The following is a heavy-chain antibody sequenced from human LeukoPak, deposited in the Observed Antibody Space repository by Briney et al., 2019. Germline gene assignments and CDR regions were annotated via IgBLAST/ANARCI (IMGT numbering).Heavy chain of an antibody. V-gene: IGHV4-59*01. CDR2: IYYSGST. CDR3: VREKAAAGTRGNWFDP. Sequence: SETLSLTCTVSGGSISSYYWSWIRQPPGKGLEWIGYIYYSGSTNYNPSLKSRVTISVDTSKNQFSLKLSSVTAADTAVYYCVREKAAAGTRGNWFDPWGQGTLVTVSS. CDR1: GGSISSYY. J-gene: IGHJ5*02. D-gene: IGHD6-13*01.